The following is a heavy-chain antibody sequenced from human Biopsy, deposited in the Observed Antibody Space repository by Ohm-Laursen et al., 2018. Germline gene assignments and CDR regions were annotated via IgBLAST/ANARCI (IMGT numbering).Heavy chain of an antibody. CDR1: GYTFTTYY. J-gene: IGHJ4*02. CDR2: INPGGNST. CDR3: VFASFDY. V-gene: IGHV1-46*01. Sequence: ASVKVSCKASGYTFTTYYIHWVRQAPGQGLEWMGIINPGGNSTAYTQNFQGRVTMTWDTSTTTVYMELSSLRSEDTAVYYCVFASFDYWGQGTLVTVSS.